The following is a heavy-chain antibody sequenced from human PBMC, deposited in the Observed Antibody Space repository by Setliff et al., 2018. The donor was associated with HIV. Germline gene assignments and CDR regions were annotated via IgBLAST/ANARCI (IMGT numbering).Heavy chain of an antibody. D-gene: IGHD2-21*01. V-gene: IGHV5-51*01. J-gene: IGHJ3*01. CDR1: DYTFTAYW. CDR3: ARRDGRSMNAFQI. Sequence: GESLKISCKALDYTFTAYWIAWVRQMPGEGLEWMGIIYPDDSDIRYNPSFQNQITISADKSIATAYLQLNNLKASDTATYYCARRDGRSMNAFQIWGPGTMVTVSS. CDR2: IYPDDSDI.